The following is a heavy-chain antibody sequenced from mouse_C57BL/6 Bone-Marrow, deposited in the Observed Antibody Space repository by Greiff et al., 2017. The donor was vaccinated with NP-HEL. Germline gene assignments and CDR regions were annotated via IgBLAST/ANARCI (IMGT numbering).Heavy chain of an antibody. CDR3: ANSSFITAVVARNYFDY. CDR2: SLPGSGST. J-gene: IGHJ2*01. CDR1: GYTFTDYY. V-gene: IGHV1-75*01. D-gene: IGHD1-1*01. Sequence: QVQLQQSGPELVKPGASVKISCKASGYTFTDYYINWVKQRPGQGLEWIGGSLPGSGSTYYNEKFKGNATLTVDKSSSTAYMLLSSLTSEDSAVYFCANSSFITAVVARNYFDYWGQGTTLTVSS.